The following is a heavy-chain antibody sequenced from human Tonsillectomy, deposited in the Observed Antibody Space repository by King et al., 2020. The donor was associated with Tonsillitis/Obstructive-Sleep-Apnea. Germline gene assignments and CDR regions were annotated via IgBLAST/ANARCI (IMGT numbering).Heavy chain of an antibody. CDR2: MSVDGTHK. Sequence: VQLVESGGGVVQPGRSLGLSCAASGFTFSGSPMHWVRRAPGKGLEWVAVMSVDGTHKDYADSVKGRFTISRDNSKNTLYLEMNSLRTEDTAVYYCAKEGGSSGRAGNFDYWGQGTLATVSS. D-gene: IGHD6-19*01. J-gene: IGHJ4*02. CDR1: GFTFSGSP. V-gene: IGHV3-30*01. CDR3: AKEGGSSGRAGNFDY.